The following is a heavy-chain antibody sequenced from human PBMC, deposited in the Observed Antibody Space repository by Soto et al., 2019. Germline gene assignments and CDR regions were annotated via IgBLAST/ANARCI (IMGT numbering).Heavy chain of an antibody. J-gene: IGHJ4*02. CDR3: ARGGGYNAFDY. D-gene: IGHD3-22*01. Sequence: EVQLVESGGGLVQPGGSLRLSCAASGFTFSSFWMHWVRQAPGKGLVWVSRINSDGSGTVYADSVKGRFSFSRDNAKNTLYLQMNSLRVEDTAVYYCARGGGYNAFDYWGQGTLVTVSS. V-gene: IGHV3-74*03. CDR1: GFTFSSFW. CDR2: INSDGSGT.